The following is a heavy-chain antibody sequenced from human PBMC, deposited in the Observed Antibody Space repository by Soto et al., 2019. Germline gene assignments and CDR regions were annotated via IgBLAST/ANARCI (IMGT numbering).Heavy chain of an antibody. CDR3: VRGGSNYAS. CDR1: GFTFSGSW. V-gene: IGHV3-7*01. J-gene: IGHJ5*02. CDR2: IKPDESEK. Sequence: LRLSCTASGFTFSGSWMTWVRQAPGKGLEWVARIKPDESEKKYADSVKGRFSISRDNAKNSMYLQMDSLRGEDTAVYYCVRGGSNYASWGQGTLVTVSS. D-gene: IGHD4-4*01.